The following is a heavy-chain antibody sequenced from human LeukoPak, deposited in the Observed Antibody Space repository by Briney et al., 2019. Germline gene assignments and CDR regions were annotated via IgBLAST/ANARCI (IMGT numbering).Heavy chain of an antibody. D-gene: IGHD4-23*01. CDR2: ISGGGETT. J-gene: IGHJ5*02. CDR1: GFTFSSYG. V-gene: IGHV3-23*01. Sequence: PGGSLRLSCAASGFTFSSYGMGWVRQAPGKGLEWVSSISGGGETTYYADSVKGRFAISRDNSKNTLYLQMNSLRAEDTAVYYCAKNRHTVVTGYWFDPWGQGTLVTVSS. CDR3: AKNRHTVVTGYWFDP.